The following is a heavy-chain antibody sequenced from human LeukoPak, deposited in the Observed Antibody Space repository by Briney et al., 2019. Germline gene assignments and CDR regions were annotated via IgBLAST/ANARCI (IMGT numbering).Heavy chain of an antibody. CDR1: GGSISSYY. Sequence: SETLSLTCTVSGGSISSYYWSWIRQPPGKGLEWIGYIYYSGSTNYNPSLKSRVTISVDTPKNQFSLKLSSVTAADTAVYYCARAQAQDGYNPWGQGTMVTVSS. V-gene: IGHV4-59*01. D-gene: IGHD5-24*01. CDR3: ARAQAQDGYNP. CDR2: IYYSGST. J-gene: IGHJ3*01.